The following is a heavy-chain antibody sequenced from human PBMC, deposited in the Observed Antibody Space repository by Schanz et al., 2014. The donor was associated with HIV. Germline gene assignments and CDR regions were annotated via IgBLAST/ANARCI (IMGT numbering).Heavy chain of an antibody. CDR3: AKLTSVTGQIDF. CDR1: GFKFSDSW. CDR2: INSDGSST. Sequence: EVQLVESGGGLVRPGGSLTLSCVASGFKFSDSWMHWVRQAPGKGLVWVSRINSDGSSTSYADSVKGRFSISRDNAKNSLYLQMTSLRAEDTAVYYCAKLTSVTGQIDFRGQGTLVTVSS. D-gene: IGHD5-18*01. V-gene: IGHV3-74*01. J-gene: IGHJ4*02.